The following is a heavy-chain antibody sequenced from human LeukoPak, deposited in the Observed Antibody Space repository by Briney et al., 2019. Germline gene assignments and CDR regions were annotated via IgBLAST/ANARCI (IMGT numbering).Heavy chain of an antibody. CDR2: IDYNGGNT. CDR1: GFTSDDYG. J-gene: IGHJ4*02. V-gene: IGHV3-20*04. Sequence: PGGSLRLSCAASGFTSDDYGMTWVRQVPGKGLEWLSDIDYNGGNTGYADSVKGRFTISRDNAKNSLFLQMDSLRAEDTALYYCARSSYYDTTDYFDYWGQGTLVTVSS. D-gene: IGHD3-10*01. CDR3: ARSSYYDTTDYFDY.